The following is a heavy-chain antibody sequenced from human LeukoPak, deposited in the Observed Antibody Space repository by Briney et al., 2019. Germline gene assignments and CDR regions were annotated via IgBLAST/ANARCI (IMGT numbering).Heavy chain of an antibody. V-gene: IGHV1-8*01. J-gene: IGHJ6*02. CDR3: ARMYARYCGMDV. CDR1: GYTFTSYD. Sequence: GASVKVSCKASGYTFTSYDINWVRQATGQGLEWMGWMNPNSGNTGYAQKFQGRVTMTRNTSISTAYMELSSLRSEDTAVYYCARMYARYCGMDVWGQGTTVTVSS. D-gene: IGHD6-6*01. CDR2: MNPNSGNT.